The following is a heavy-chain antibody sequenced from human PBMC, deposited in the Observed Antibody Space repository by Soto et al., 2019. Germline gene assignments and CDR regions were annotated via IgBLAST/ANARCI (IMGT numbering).Heavy chain of an antibody. CDR3: ARDKGGNSGMVGFDY. CDR1: GYTFTSYY. J-gene: IGHJ4*02. D-gene: IGHD2-15*01. Sequence: QVQLVQSGAEVKKPGASVKVSCKASGYTFTSYYMHWVRQAPGQGLEWMGIINPSGGSTSYAQKFQGRVTMTRDTSTITVYMELSSLRSEDTAVYYCARDKGGNSGMVGFDYWGQGTLVTVSS. CDR2: INPSGGST. V-gene: IGHV1-46*01.